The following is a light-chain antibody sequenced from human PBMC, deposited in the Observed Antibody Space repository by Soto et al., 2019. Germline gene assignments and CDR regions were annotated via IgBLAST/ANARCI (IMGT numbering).Light chain of an antibody. J-gene: IGKJ5*01. V-gene: IGKV1-39*01. CDR1: QTISTI. CDR3: QQSYSTPHT. CDR2: AAS. Sequence: DIQMTQSPSSLSASVGDTVTITCRATQTISTILNWYQHKPGKAPNLLIYAASSLQSGVPSRFSGSGSGTDFTLNISSLQPEDFATYYCQQSYSTPHTFGQGTRLEIK.